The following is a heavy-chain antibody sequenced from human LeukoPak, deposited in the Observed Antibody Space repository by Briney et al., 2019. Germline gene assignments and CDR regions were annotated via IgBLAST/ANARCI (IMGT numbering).Heavy chain of an antibody. CDR1: GFTFSSYG. CDR2: ISYDGSNK. Sequence: GGSLRLSCAASGFTFSSYGMHWVRQAPGKGLEWVAVISYDGSNKYYADSVKGRFTISRDNSKNTLYLQMNSLRAEDTAVYYCATLPANQLRGFDYWGQGTLVTVSS. V-gene: IGHV3-30*03. CDR3: ATLPANQLRGFDY. D-gene: IGHD2-2*01. J-gene: IGHJ4*02.